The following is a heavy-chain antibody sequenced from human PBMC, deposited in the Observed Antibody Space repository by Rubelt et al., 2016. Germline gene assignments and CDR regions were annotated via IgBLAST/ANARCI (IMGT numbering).Heavy chain of an antibody. CDR3: ARTYYYDSSGPVDY. V-gene: IGHV4-34*10. CDR1: GGSFSGYY. CDR2: INHSGST. J-gene: IGHJ4*02. D-gene: IGHD3-22*01. Sequence: QLQLQESGPGLVKPSETLSLTCAVYGGSFSGYYWSWIRQPPGKGLEWIGEINHSGSTNYNPSLKRRVTISVDTSKNPFSLQLSTVTAAYTAVDYCARTYYYDSSGPVDYWGQGTLVTVSS.